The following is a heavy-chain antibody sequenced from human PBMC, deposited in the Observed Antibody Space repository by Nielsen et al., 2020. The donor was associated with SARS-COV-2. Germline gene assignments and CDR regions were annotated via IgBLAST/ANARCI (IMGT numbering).Heavy chain of an antibody. CDR2: IYPGDSDT. Sequence: GESLKISCKGSGYSFTSYWIGWVRQMPGKGLEWMGIIYPGDSDTRYSPSFQGQVTISADKSISTAYLQWSSLKASGTAMYYCARTTTAGYYYYYGMDVWGQGTTVTVSS. CDR1: GYSFTSYW. D-gene: IGHD4-11*01. V-gene: IGHV5-51*01. J-gene: IGHJ6*02. CDR3: ARTTTAGYYYYYGMDV.